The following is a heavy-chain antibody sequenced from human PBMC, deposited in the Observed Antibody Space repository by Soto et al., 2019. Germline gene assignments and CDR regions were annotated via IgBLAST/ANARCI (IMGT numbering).Heavy chain of an antibody. J-gene: IGHJ4*02. CDR3: ARGEDSGYAPFDY. Sequence: QVQLVESGGGVVQPGRSLRLSCAASGFTFSSYGMHWVRQAPGKGLEWVAVIWYDGGNKYYTDSVQGRFTITRDNSKNTLYLQMNSLRSEDTAVYYCARGEDSGYAPFDYWGQGTLVTVSS. D-gene: IGHD5-12*01. CDR1: GFTFSSYG. CDR2: IWYDGGNK. V-gene: IGHV3-33*01.